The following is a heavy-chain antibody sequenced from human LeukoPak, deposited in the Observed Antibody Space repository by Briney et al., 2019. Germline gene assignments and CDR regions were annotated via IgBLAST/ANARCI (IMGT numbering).Heavy chain of an antibody. CDR3: ARAPTSSSWMGDWFDP. CDR2: IYTSGST. D-gene: IGHD6-13*01. Sequence: PSETLSLTCTVSGGSISSYYWSWIRQPAGKGLEWIGRIYTSGSTNYNPSLKSRVTMSVDTSKNQFSLKLSSVTAADTAVYYCARAPTSSSWMGDWFDPWGQGTLVTVSS. V-gene: IGHV4-4*07. CDR1: GGSISSYY. J-gene: IGHJ5*02.